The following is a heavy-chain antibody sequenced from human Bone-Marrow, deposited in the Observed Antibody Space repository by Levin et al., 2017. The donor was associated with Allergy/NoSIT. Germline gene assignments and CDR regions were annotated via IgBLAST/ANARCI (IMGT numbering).Heavy chain of an antibody. V-gene: IGHV3-33*01. CDR3: ARDTVYYDGSGRNYYYGMDV. J-gene: IGHJ6*02. CDR2: IWYDGSNK. D-gene: IGHD3-22*01. CDR1: GFTFISYG. Sequence: GESLKISCAASGFTFISYGMHWVRQAPGKGLEWVAVIWYDGSNKYYADSVKGRFTISRDNSKNTLYLEMNSLSAEDTAVYYCARDTVYYDGSGRNYYYGMDVWGQGTTVTVSS.